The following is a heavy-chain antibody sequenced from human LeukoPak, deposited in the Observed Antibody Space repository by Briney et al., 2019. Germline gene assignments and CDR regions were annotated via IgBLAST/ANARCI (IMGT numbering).Heavy chain of an antibody. Sequence: GASVKVSCKASGYTFTSYDINWVRQATGQGLEWMGWMNPNSGNTGYAQKFQGRVTITRNTSISTAYMELSSLRSEDTAVYYCARSPKGVRGAIRRVAFDPWGQGTLVTVSS. CDR2: MNPNSGNT. CDR3: ARSPKGVRGAIRRVAFDP. J-gene: IGHJ5*02. D-gene: IGHD3-10*01. V-gene: IGHV1-8*03. CDR1: GYTFTSYD.